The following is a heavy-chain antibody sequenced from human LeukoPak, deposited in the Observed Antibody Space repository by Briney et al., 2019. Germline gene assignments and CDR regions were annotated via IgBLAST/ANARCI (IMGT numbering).Heavy chain of an antibody. V-gene: IGHV3-30-3*01. D-gene: IGHD2-15*01. CDR3: ARGAVVAPRSLDY. Sequence: GGSLRLSCAASGFTFSSYAMHWVRQAPGKGLEWVAVISYDGSNKYYADSVKGRFTISRDNSKNTLYLQMNSLRAEDTAVYYCARGAVVAPRSLDYWGQGTLVTVSS. CDR1: GFTFSSYA. CDR2: ISYDGSNK. J-gene: IGHJ4*02.